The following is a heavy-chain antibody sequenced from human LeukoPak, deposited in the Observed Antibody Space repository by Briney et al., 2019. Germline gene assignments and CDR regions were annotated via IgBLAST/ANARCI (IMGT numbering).Heavy chain of an antibody. J-gene: IGHJ4*02. V-gene: IGHV3-23*01. CDR2: ISGSGGST. D-gene: IGHD2-15*01. CDR3: AKGTKLAVAANNYLDY. CDR1: GFTFSSYA. Sequence: GGSLRLSCAASGFTFSSYAMSWVRQAPGKGLEWVSAISGSGGSTYYADSVKGRFTISRDNSKNTLYLQMNSLRAEDTAVYYCAKGTKLAVAANNYLDYWGQGALLTVSS.